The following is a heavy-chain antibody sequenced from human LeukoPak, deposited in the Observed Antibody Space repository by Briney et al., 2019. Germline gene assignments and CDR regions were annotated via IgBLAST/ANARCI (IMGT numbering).Heavy chain of an antibody. CDR3: TTPRGVYSVDY. D-gene: IGHD3-22*01. Sequence: GGSLRHSCAASGFTFSNAWMSWVRQAPGKGLEWVGRIKSKTDGGTTDYAAPVKGRFTISRDDSKNTLYLQMNSLKTEDTAVYYCTTPRGVYSVDYWGQGNPYTVSS. V-gene: IGHV3-15*01. J-gene: IGHJ4*02. CDR2: IKSKTDGGTT. CDR1: GFTFSNAW.